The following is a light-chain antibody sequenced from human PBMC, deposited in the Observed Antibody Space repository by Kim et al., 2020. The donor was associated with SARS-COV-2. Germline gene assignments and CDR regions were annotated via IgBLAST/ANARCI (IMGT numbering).Light chain of an antibody. V-gene: IGKV6-21*01. CDR1: QSIGSR. CDR3: HQTGSIPQS. Sequence: SVTPKENVTITCRASQSIGSRLHWYQQKPGQSPTLLIKFASQSFSGVPSRFSGSGYGTDFTLTINSLDAEDAATYYCHQTGSIPQSFGQGTKLEI. J-gene: IGKJ2*03. CDR2: FAS.